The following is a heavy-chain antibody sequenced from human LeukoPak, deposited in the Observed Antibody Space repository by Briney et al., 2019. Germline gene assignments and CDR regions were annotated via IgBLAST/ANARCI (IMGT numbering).Heavy chain of an antibody. J-gene: IGHJ5*02. D-gene: IGHD3-10*01. CDR3: ASSLVFPALFDP. V-gene: IGHV4-34*01. CDR1: GGSFSGYY. CDR2: INHSGST. Sequence: SSETLSLTCAVYGGSFSGYYWSWIRQPPGKGLEWIGEINHSGSTNYNPSLKSRVTISVDTSKNQFSLKLSSVTAADTAVYYCASSLVFPALFDPWGQGTLVTVSS.